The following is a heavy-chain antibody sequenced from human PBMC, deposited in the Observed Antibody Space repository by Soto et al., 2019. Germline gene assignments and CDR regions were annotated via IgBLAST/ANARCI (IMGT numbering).Heavy chain of an antibody. CDR1: GGSISSYY. V-gene: IGHV4-59*01. D-gene: IGHD5-12*01. Sequence: PSETLALTCTVSGGSISSYYWSWIRQPPGKGLEWIGYIYYSGSTNYNPSLKSRVTISVDTSKNQFSLKLSSVTAADTAVYYCAREGGYGWLVAGAADGEFDIWGQGALVTVSS. CDR3: AREGGYGWLVAGAADGEFDI. CDR2: IYYSGST. J-gene: IGHJ4*02.